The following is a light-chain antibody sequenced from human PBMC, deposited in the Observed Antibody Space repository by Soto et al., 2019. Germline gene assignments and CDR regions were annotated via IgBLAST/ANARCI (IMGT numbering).Light chain of an antibody. Sequence: QSVLTQPPSASGSPGQSVTTSCTGTSSDVGGYNYVSWYQQHPGKAPKLMIYKVSERPSGVPDRFSGSKSGNTASLTVSGLQAEDEADYYCSSYAGSNNYVFGTGTKVTVL. J-gene: IGLJ1*01. CDR3: SSYAGSNNYV. V-gene: IGLV2-8*01. CDR1: SSDVGGYNY. CDR2: KVS.